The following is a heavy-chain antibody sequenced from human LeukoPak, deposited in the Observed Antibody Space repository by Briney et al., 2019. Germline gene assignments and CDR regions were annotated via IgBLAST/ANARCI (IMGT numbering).Heavy chain of an antibody. Sequence: GGSLRLSCAASGFTVSSNYMSWVRQAPGKGLEWVSVIYSGGSTYYADSVKGRFTISRDNSKNTLYLQMNSLRAEDTAVYYCASKNTREFFYYYYGMDVWRQGTTVTVSS. V-gene: IGHV3-66*01. D-gene: IGHD3-10*01. J-gene: IGHJ6*02. CDR3: ASKNTREFFYYYYGMDV. CDR2: IYSGGST. CDR1: GFTVSSNY.